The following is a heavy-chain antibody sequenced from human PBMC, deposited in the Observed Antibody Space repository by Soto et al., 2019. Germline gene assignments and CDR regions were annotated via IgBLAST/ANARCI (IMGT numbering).Heavy chain of an antibody. D-gene: IGHD2-15*01. V-gene: IGHV1-69*01. CDR3: ARGPRGYDYVYCSGGSCYGMDV. J-gene: IGHJ6*02. CDR2: IIPIFGTA. CDR1: GGTFSSYA. Sequence: QVQLVQSGAEVKKPGSSVKVSCKASGGTFSSYAISWVRQAPGQGLEWMGGIIPIFGTANYAQKFQGRVTITADDSTSTAYMELSSLRSEDTAVYYCARGPRGYDYVYCSGGSCYGMDVWGQGTTVTVSS.